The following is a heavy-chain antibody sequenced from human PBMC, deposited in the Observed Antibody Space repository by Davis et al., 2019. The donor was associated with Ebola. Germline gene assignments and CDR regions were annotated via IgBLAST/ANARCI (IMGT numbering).Heavy chain of an antibody. Sequence: AASVKVSCKASGYTFTSYGISWVRQAPGQGLEWMGWITAYNGNTEYAQKLQGRVTMTTDTSTSTVYMEPMSLRSDDTAVYYCARDRRSGGWYESIDYWGQGTLVTVSS. D-gene: IGHD6-19*01. V-gene: IGHV1-18*04. J-gene: IGHJ4*02. CDR2: ITAYNGNT. CDR1: GYTFTSYG. CDR3: ARDRRSGGWYESIDY.